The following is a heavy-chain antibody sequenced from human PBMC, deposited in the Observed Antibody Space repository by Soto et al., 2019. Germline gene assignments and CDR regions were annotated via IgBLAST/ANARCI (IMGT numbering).Heavy chain of an antibody. V-gene: IGHV2-70*11. CDR2: IDWDDDK. D-gene: IGHD6-19*01. CDR1: GFSLSTSGMC. Sequence: SGPTLVKPTQTLTLTCTFSGFSLSTSGMCVSWIRQPPGKALEWLARIDWDDDKYYSTSLKTRLTISKDTSKNQVVLTMTNMDPVDTATYYCARSPYSSGWYYFDYWGQGTLVTVSS. CDR3: ARSPYSSGWYYFDY. J-gene: IGHJ4*02.